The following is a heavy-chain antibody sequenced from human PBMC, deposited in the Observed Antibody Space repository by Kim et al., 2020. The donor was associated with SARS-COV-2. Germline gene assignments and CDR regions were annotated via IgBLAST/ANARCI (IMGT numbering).Heavy chain of an antibody. J-gene: IGHJ6*02. CDR3: ATQPIDKQQTPFYYYYGMDV. D-gene: IGHD6-13*01. Sequence: SETLSLTCTVSGGSISSSSYYWGWIRQPPGKGLEWIGSIYYSGSTYYNPSLKSRVTISVDTSKNQFSLKLSSVTAADTAVYYCATQPIDKQQTPFYYYYGMDVWGQGTTVTVSS. CDR2: IYYSGST. CDR1: GGSISSSSYY. V-gene: IGHV4-39*01.